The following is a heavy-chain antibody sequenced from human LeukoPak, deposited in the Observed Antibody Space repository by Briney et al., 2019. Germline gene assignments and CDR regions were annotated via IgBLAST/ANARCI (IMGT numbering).Heavy chain of an antibody. D-gene: IGHD5-12*01. CDR3: ANGGHSGYATQPFDY. J-gene: IGHJ4*02. Sequence: AGGSLRLSCAASGFTFSSYAMSWVRQAPGKGLEWVSAISGSGGSTYYADSVKGRFTISRDNSKNTLYLQMNSLRAEDTAVYYCANGGHSGYATQPFDYWGQGTLVTVSS. V-gene: IGHV3-23*01. CDR1: GFTFSSYA. CDR2: ISGSGGST.